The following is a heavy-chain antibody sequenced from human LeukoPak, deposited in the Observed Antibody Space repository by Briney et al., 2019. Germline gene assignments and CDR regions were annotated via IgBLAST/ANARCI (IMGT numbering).Heavy chain of an antibody. Sequence: GASVKVSCKASGYTFTGYYMHWVRQAPGQGLEWMGGIIPIFGTANYAQKFQGRVTITADKSTSTAYMELSSLRSEDTAVYYCARDPYEGLSYMDVWGKGTTVTVSS. J-gene: IGHJ6*03. CDR1: GYTFTGYY. D-gene: IGHD3-22*01. CDR2: IIPIFGTA. CDR3: ARDPYEGLSYMDV. V-gene: IGHV1-69*06.